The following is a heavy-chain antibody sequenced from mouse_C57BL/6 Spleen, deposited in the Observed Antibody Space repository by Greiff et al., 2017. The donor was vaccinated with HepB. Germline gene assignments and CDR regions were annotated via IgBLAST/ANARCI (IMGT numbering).Heavy chain of an antibody. CDR1: GYSFTGYY. J-gene: IGHJ2*01. D-gene: IGHD1-1*01. Sequence: EVQLQQSGPELVKPGASVKISCKASGYSFTGYYMNWVKQSPEKSLEWIGEINPSTGGTTYNQKFKAKATLTVDKSSSTAYMQLKSLTSEDSAVYYCARGAYDFDYWGQGTTLTVSS. V-gene: IGHV1-42*01. CDR2: INPSTGGT. CDR3: ARGAYDFDY.